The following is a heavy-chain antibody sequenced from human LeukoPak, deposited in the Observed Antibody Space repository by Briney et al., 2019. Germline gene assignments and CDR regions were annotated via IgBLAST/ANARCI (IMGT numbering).Heavy chain of an antibody. CDR3: ARDSSGSGMDV. CDR1: GGSFSGYY. CDR2: INHSGST. D-gene: IGHD6-19*01. J-gene: IGHJ6*02. V-gene: IGHV4-34*01. Sequence: PSETLSLTCAVYGGSFSGYYWSWIRQPPGKGLEWIGEINHSGSTYYNPSLKSRVTISVDTSKNQFSLKLSSVTAADTAVYYCARDSSGSGMDVWGQGTTVTVSS.